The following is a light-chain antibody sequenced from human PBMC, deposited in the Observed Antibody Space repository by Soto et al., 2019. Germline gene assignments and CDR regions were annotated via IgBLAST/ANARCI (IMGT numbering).Light chain of an antibody. J-gene: IGLJ1*01. Sequence: QSALPQPASVSGSPGQSIAISCTGTSSDVGSYDYASWYQQHPDKAPKLMIYEVTQRPSGVSNRFSGPKSGNTASLTISGLQAEDEADYYCSSHTSVNTRVFGTGTKVTVL. CDR2: EVT. CDR3: SSHTSVNTRV. CDR1: SSDVGSYDY. V-gene: IGLV2-14*01.